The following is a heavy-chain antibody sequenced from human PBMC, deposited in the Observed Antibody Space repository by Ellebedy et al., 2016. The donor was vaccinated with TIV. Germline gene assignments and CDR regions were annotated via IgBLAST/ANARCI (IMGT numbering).Heavy chain of an antibody. CDR3: TRGPGYYDNSGHYFSTAFDI. D-gene: IGHD3-22*01. CDR2: ISTSSSNI. V-gene: IGHV3-48*02. CDR1: GFSFSKYS. J-gene: IGHJ3*02. Sequence: GGSLRLSXAASGFSFSKYSINWVRQAPGKGLEWISYISTSSSNIYYADSVKGRFTISRDNAKNSLYLQMNSLRDEDTAVYYCTRGPGYYDNSGHYFSTAFDIWGQGTMVTVSS.